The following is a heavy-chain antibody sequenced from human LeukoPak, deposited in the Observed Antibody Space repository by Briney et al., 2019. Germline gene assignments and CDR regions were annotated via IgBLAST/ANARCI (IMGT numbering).Heavy chain of an antibody. CDR1: GGTFSSYA. V-gene: IGHV1-69*13. J-gene: IGHJ6*03. D-gene: IGHD3-9*01. CDR3: ARPSSLRYFDWSRDFYVSYYYMDV. CDR2: IIPIFGTA. Sequence: RASVKVSCKASGGTFSSYAISWVRQAPGQGLEWMGGIIPIFGTANYAQKFQGRVTITADESTSTAYMELSSLRSEDTAVYYCARPSSLRYFDWSRDFYVSYYYMDVWGKGTTVTISS.